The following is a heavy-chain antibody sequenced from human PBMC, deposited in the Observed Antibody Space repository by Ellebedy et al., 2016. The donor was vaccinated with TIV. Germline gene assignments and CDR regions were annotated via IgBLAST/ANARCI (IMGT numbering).Heavy chain of an antibody. Sequence: SETLSLXXAVYGGSFSGYYWSWIRQPPGKGLEWIGEINHSGSTNYNPSLKSRVTISVDTSKNQFSLKLSSVTAADTAVYYCARHIWLAPDYWGQGTLVTVSS. CDR1: GGSFSGYY. D-gene: IGHD6-19*01. CDR3: ARHIWLAPDY. CDR2: INHSGST. J-gene: IGHJ4*02. V-gene: IGHV4-34*01.